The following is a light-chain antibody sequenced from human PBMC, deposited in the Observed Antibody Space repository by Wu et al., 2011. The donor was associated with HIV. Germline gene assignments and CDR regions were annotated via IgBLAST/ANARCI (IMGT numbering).Light chain of an antibody. J-gene: IGKJ5*01. CDR3: QQRINWPLT. V-gene: IGKV3-11*01. CDR2: DAS. Sequence: ATLSCRASLSVAGNLAWYQQKPGQAPSLLIYDASIRATGVPARFSGSGSGTDFTLTIDSLEPEDFVIYYCQQRINWPLTFGQGTRLEIK. CDR1: LSVAGN.